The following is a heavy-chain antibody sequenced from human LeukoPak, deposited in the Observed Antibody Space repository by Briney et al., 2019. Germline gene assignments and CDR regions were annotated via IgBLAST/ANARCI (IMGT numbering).Heavy chain of an antibody. V-gene: IGHV4-61*01. J-gene: IGHJ3*02. Sequence: PSETLSLTCTVSGGSASSGSYYWSWIRQPLRKGLEWIGYIYYSGSTNYNPSLKSRVTISVDTSKNQFSLKLSSVTAADTAVYYCARVSVGGDAFDIWGQGTMVTVSS. CDR3: ARVSVGGDAFDI. D-gene: IGHD2-15*01. CDR1: GGSASSGSYY. CDR2: IYYSGST.